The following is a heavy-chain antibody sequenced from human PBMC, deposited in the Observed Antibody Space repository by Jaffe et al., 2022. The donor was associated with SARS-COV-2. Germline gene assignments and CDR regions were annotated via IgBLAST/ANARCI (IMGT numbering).Heavy chain of an antibody. V-gene: IGHV3-30*18. J-gene: IGHJ4*02. Sequence: QVQLVESGGGVVQPGRSLRLSCAASGFTFSSYGMHWVRQAPGKGLEWVAVISYDGSNKYYADSVKGRFTISRDNSKNTLYLQMNSLRAEDTAVYYCAKDPDGNSGYDLFSGYFDYWGQGTLVTVSS. CDR2: ISYDGSNK. CDR1: GFTFSSYG. D-gene: IGHD5-12*01. CDR3: AKDPDGNSGYDLFSGYFDY.